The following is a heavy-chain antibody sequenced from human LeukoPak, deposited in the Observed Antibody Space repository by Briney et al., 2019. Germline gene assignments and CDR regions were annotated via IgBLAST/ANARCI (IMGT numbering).Heavy chain of an antibody. CDR3: ARSGGYCSGGSCQKHRWNYYYYMDV. Sequence: ASVKVSCKASGYTFTGYYIHWVRQAPGQGLEWMGWINPNTGGTNYAQKFQGRVTMTRDTSISTAYMELSMPRSDDTAVYYCARSGGYCSGGSCQKHRWNYYYYMDVWGKGTTVTISS. CDR2: INPNTGGT. CDR1: GYTFTGYY. V-gene: IGHV1-2*02. J-gene: IGHJ6*03. D-gene: IGHD2-15*01.